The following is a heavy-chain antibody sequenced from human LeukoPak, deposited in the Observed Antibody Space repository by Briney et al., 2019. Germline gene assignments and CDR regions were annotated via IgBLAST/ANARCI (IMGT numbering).Heavy chain of an antibody. CDR1: GFTFSSYS. CDR2: ISSISSYI. CDR3: ARDLRLYYYGSGSRSPPGY. J-gene: IGHJ4*02. D-gene: IGHD3-10*01. V-gene: IGHV3-21*01. Sequence: GGSLRLSCAPSGFTFSSYSMNWVRQAPGKGLEWGSSISSISSYIYYADSVKGRFTISRDNAKNSLYLQMNSLRAEDTAVYYCARDLRLYYYGSGSRSPPGYWGRGTLVTVSS.